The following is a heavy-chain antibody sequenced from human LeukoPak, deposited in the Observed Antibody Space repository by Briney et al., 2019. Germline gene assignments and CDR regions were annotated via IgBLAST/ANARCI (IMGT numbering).Heavy chain of an antibody. D-gene: IGHD3-22*01. V-gene: IGHV3-15*01. Sequence: GGSLRLSCAASGFTFSNAWMSWVRQAPGKGLEWVGRIKSKTDGETTDYAAPVKGRFTISRDDSKNTLYLQMNSLKAEDTAVYYCTRPYYYDSSGYYYRYWGQGTLVTVSS. CDR2: IKSKTDGETT. CDR1: GFTFSNAW. CDR3: TRPYYYDSSGYYYRY. J-gene: IGHJ4*02.